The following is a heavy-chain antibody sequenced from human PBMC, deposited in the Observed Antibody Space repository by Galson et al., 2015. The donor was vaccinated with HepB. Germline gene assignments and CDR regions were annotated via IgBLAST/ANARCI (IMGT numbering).Heavy chain of an antibody. Sequence: SVKVSCKVSGYTLTELSMHWVRQAPGKGLEWMGGFDPEDGETIYAQKFQGRVTMTEDTSTDTAYMELSSLRSEDTAVYYCATDLLPRVYGEDAFDIWGQGTMVTVSS. J-gene: IGHJ3*02. D-gene: IGHD4-17*01. V-gene: IGHV1-24*01. CDR3: ATDLLPRVYGEDAFDI. CDR1: GYTLTELS. CDR2: FDPEDGET.